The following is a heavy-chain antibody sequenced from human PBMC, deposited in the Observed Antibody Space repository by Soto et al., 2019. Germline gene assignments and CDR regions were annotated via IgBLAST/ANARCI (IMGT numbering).Heavy chain of an antibody. CDR3: ARDRVTMANDAFDS. CDR2: IYISGST. V-gene: IGHV4-4*07. CDR1: GGSISSYY. D-gene: IGHD3-10*01. J-gene: IGHJ3*02. Sequence: QVQLQESGPGLVKPSETLPLTCTVSGGSISSYYWSWIRQPAGKGLEWIGRIYISGSTKHNPSLKSRVTMSVDTSKNLFALNLSSGTAADTAVYYCARDRVTMANDAFDSWGQGTMVTVSS.